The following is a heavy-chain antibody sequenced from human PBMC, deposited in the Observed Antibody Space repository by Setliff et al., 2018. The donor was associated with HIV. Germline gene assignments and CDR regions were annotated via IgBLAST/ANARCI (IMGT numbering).Heavy chain of an antibody. CDR1: GYTFTSYH. CDR2: ISAYTGHT. CDR3: ARARLQGIVTAVGPRDNCLDP. V-gene: IGHV1-18*04. J-gene: IGHJ5*02. Sequence: ASVKVSCKASGYTFTSYHLHWLRQAPGQGLEWMGWISAYTGHTDYASRLLGRVTLTTDTSTSTAYMELRSLSSDDTAVYFCARARLQGIVTAVGPRDNCLDPWGQGTRVTVSS. D-gene: IGHD3-9*01.